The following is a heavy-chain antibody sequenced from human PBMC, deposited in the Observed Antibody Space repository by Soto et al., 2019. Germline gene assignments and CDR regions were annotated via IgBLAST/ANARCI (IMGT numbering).Heavy chain of an antibody. D-gene: IGHD2-15*01. Sequence: QVQLVQSGAEVKKPGSSVKVSCKASGGTFSSYAISWVRQAPGQGLEWMGGIIPIFGTANYAQKFQGRVTITADDSTSPAYMELSSLRSEDTAVYYCASTGYCSGGSCYWFDPWGQGTLVTVSS. CDR2: IIPIFGTA. CDR3: ASTGYCSGGSCYWFDP. V-gene: IGHV1-69*01. CDR1: GGTFSSYA. J-gene: IGHJ5*02.